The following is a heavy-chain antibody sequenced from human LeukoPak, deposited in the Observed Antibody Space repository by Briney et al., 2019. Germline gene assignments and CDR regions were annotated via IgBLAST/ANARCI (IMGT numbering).Heavy chain of an antibody. CDR2: FYYSGST. Sequence: SETLSLTCTVSGGSIRSSTSYWGWIRQPPGKGLEWIGSFYYSGSTYYNPSLKSRVTISVDTSKNQFSLKLSSVTAADTAVYYCARDYQGGYGDKTVDYWGQGTLVAVSS. CDR1: GGSIRSSTSY. CDR3: ARDYQGGYGDKTVDY. V-gene: IGHV4-39*07. J-gene: IGHJ4*02. D-gene: IGHD5-18*01.